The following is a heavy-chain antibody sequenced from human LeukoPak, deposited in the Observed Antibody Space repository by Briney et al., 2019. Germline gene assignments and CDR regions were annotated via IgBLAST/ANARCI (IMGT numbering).Heavy chain of an antibody. CDR3: ARGTVTMVDY. D-gene: IGHD3-10*01. Sequence: GGSLRLSCAASGFTVSSNYMSWVRQAPGRGLEWVSVIYSGGSTYYADSVKGRFTISRDNSKNTPFLQMNSLRAGDTAVYYCARGTVTMVDYWGQGTLVTVSS. CDR1: GFTVSSNY. CDR2: IYSGGST. V-gene: IGHV3-66*01. J-gene: IGHJ4*02.